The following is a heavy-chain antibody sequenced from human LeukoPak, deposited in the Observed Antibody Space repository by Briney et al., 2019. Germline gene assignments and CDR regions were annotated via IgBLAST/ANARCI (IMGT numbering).Heavy chain of an antibody. V-gene: IGHV4-59*01. CDR3: ARRYYDSSGPYYYYYYMDV. J-gene: IGHJ6*03. D-gene: IGHD3-22*01. CDR1: GGSISSYY. Sequence: PSETLSLTCTVSGGSISSYYWSWIRQPPGKGLEWIGYIYYSGSTNYNPSLKSRVTLSVDTSKNQFSLRLSSVTAADTAVYYCARRYYDSSGPYYYYYYMDVWGKGTTVTVSS. CDR2: IYYSGST.